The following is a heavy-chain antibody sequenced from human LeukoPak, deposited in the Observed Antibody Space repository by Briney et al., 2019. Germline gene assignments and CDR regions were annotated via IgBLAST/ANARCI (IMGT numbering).Heavy chain of an antibody. CDR2: ISSSSSYI. V-gene: IGHV3-21*01. J-gene: IGHJ3*02. Sequence: GGSLRLSCAASGFTFSSYSMNWVRQAPGKGLEWGSSISSSSSYIHYADSVKGRFTISRDNAKSSLYLQTNSLRAEDTAVYYCAREWRSTMIVVVITEDAFDIWGQGTMVTVSS. CDR1: GFTFSSYS. CDR3: AREWRSTMIVVVITEDAFDI. D-gene: IGHD3-22*01.